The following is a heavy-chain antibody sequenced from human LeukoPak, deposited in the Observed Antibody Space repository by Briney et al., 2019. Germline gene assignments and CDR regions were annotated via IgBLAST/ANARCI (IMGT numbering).Heavy chain of an antibody. D-gene: IGHD3-22*01. CDR3: ARGRGDSRGTSFDY. J-gene: IGHJ4*02. Sequence: SETLSLTCTLSGGSISTYYWSWIRQPPGKGLEWIGYIYYTGSTTYNPSLRSRVAISIDTSKNQFSLRLNSVTAADTAVYYCARGRGDSRGTSFDYWGQGTLVTVSS. CDR1: GGSISTYY. CDR2: IYYTGST. V-gene: IGHV4-59*01.